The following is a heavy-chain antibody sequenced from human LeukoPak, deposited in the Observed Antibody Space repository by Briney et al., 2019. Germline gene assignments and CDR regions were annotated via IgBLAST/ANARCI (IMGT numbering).Heavy chain of an antibody. CDR1: GFAFDEHG. D-gene: IGHD2-2*01. CDR3: ARAPITSPFYFDY. Sequence: PGGSLRFSRTASGFAFDEHGMSWVRQVPGKGLEWVSGINWSGGSTGYADPLRGRFTIARDNAKTSLYLQMDSLGAEDTALYYCARAPITSPFYFDYGGQGPLVTVSS. CDR2: INWSGGST. V-gene: IGHV3-20*04. J-gene: IGHJ4*02.